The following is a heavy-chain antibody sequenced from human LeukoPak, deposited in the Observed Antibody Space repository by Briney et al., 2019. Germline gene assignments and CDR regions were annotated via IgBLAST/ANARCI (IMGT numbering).Heavy chain of an antibody. Sequence: PSETLSLTCTVSGGSISSYYWSWIRQPPGKGLEWIGYIYTSGSTNYNPSLKSRVTISVDTSKNQFSLKLSSVTAADTAVHYCARQSEAAAGDYWGQGTLVTVSS. D-gene: IGHD6-13*01. V-gene: IGHV4-4*09. CDR2: IYTSGST. CDR3: ARQSEAAAGDY. CDR1: GGSISSYY. J-gene: IGHJ4*02.